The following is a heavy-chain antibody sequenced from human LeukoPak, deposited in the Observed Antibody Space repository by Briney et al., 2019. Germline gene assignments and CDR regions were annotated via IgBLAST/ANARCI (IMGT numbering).Heavy chain of an antibody. CDR1: GGSIGSYY. V-gene: IGHV4-4*07. CDR2: IYTSGST. Sequence: PSETPSLTCTVSGGSIGSYYWSWIRQPAGKGLEWIGRIYTSGSTNYNPSLKSRVTMSVDTSKNQFSLKLSSVTAADTAVYYCARAKWFGELFLDYWGQGTLVTVSS. D-gene: IGHD3-10*01. J-gene: IGHJ4*02. CDR3: ARAKWFGELFLDY.